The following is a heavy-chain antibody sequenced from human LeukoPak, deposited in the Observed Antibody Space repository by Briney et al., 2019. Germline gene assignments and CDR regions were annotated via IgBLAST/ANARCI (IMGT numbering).Heavy chain of an antibody. Sequence: GGSLRLSCAVSGFTFSNYAMNWVRQAPGKGLEWVSSISGDSTDIYYADSVKGRFTISRDNSKNTLYLQMNSLRAEDTAVYYCVGNYDILTGPPDSDYWGQGTLVTVSS. CDR3: VGNYDILTGPPDSDY. CDR2: ISGDSTDI. D-gene: IGHD3-9*01. J-gene: IGHJ4*02. CDR1: GFTFSNYA. V-gene: IGHV3-21*01.